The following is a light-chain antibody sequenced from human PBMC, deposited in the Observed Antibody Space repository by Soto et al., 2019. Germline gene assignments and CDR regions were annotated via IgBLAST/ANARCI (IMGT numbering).Light chain of an antibody. J-gene: IGLJ1*01. Sequence: QSVLTQPASVSGSPGQSITISCTGTSSDVGSYKFVSWYQHHPGKAPKLMIHEGSKRPSGVSNRFSGSKSGNTASLTISGLQAEDEADYYCCSYAGSGTYVFGTGTKLTVL. CDR3: CSYAGSGTYV. CDR1: SSDVGSYKF. V-gene: IGLV2-23*01. CDR2: EGS.